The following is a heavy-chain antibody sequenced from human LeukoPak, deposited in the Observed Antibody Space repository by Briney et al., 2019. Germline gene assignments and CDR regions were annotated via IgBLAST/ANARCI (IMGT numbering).Heavy chain of an antibody. CDR1: GFTFSSYA. J-gene: IGHJ3*02. V-gene: IGHV3-30*04. CDR2: ISYDGRNK. CDR3: AREGRYYGSGSHRDGFDI. Sequence: GGSLRLSCAASGFTFSSYAMHWVRQAPGEGLEWVSVISYDGRNKYYTDSVKGRFTISRDNAKNSLYLQMNSLTAEDTAIYYCAREGRYYGSGSHRDGFDIWGQGTMVTVSS. D-gene: IGHD3-10*01.